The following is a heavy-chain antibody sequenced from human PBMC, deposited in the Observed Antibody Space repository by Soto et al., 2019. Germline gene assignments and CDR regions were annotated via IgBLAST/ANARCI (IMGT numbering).Heavy chain of an antibody. Sequence: SETLSLTCTVSGGSISSYYWSWIRQPPGKGLDWIGYIYYSGSTNYNPSLKSRVTISVDTSKNQFSLRLSSVTAADTAVYYCTRHINSGYGPFNYWSQGTLVTVSS. V-gene: IGHV4-59*08. CDR1: GGSISSYY. J-gene: IGHJ4*02. CDR3: TRHINSGYGPFNY. CDR2: IYYSGST. D-gene: IGHD5-12*01.